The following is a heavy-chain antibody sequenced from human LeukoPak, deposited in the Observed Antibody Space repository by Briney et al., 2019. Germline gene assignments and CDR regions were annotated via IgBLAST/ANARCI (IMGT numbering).Heavy chain of an antibody. Sequence: SGGSLRLSCAASGFTVSSNYMSWVHQAPGKGLEWVSVIYSDGKMFYADSVKGRFTISRDNSKNTLYLQMNSLRAEDTAVYYCARGGTSWFDPWGQGTLVTVSS. CDR3: ARGGTSWFDP. D-gene: IGHD2-2*01. CDR2: IYSDGKM. V-gene: IGHV3-53*01. J-gene: IGHJ5*02. CDR1: GFTVSSNY.